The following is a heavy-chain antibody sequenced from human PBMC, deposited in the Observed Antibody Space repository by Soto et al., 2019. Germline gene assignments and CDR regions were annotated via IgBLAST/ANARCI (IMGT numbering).Heavy chain of an antibody. CDR3: ARYDYDFWSGFEILDY. Sequence: QVQLVQSGAKVKKPGASVKVSCKASGYTFTSYGISWVRQAPGQGLEWMGWISAYNGNTNYAQKLQGRVTMTTDTSTSTAYMELRSLRSDDTAVYYCARYDYDFWSGFEILDYWGQGTLVTVSS. J-gene: IGHJ4*02. CDR1: GYTFTSYG. CDR2: ISAYNGNT. V-gene: IGHV1-18*01. D-gene: IGHD3-3*01.